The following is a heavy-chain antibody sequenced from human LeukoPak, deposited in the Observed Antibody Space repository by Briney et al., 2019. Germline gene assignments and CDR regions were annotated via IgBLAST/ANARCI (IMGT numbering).Heavy chain of an antibody. CDR1: GGTFSSYS. CDR3: ARAEYSSSPVDY. CDR2: INPNSGGT. Sequence: ASVKVSCKASGGTFSSYSIGWVRQAPGQGLEWMGWINPNSGGTNYAQKFQGRVTMTRDTSISTAYMELSRLRSDDTAVYYCARAEYSSSPVDYWGQGTLVAVSS. D-gene: IGHD6-6*01. J-gene: IGHJ4*02. V-gene: IGHV1-2*02.